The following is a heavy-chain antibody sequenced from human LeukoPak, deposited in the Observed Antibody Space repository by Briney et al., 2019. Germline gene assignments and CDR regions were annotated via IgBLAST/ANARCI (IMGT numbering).Heavy chain of an antibody. Sequence: KPSETLSLTCTVSGGSISSYYWSWIRQPPGKGLEWIGYIYHTGSTSYNPSLKSRVTISIDMSKNQFSLKLSSVTAADTALYYCARTSATAGLDYWGQGSLVTVSS. V-gene: IGHV4-59*01. CDR3: ARTSATAGLDY. CDR1: GGSISSYY. D-gene: IGHD6-25*01. J-gene: IGHJ4*02. CDR2: IYHTGST.